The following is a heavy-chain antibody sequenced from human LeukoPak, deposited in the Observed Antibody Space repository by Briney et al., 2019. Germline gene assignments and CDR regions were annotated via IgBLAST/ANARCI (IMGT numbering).Heavy chain of an antibody. D-gene: IGHD6-19*01. Sequence: GSSVKVSCKASGGTFSSYATSWVRQAPGQGLEWMGGIIPIFGTANYAQKFQGRVTITADESTSTAYMELSSLRSEDTAVYYCARGSGWYYYYYGMDVWGQGTTVTVSS. J-gene: IGHJ6*02. CDR1: GGTFSSYA. CDR2: IIPIFGTA. CDR3: ARGSGWYYYYYGMDV. V-gene: IGHV1-69*01.